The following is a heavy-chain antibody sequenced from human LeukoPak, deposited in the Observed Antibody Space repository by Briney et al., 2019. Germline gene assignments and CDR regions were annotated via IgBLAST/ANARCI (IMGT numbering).Heavy chain of an antibody. Sequence: SETLSLTCNVSGASISSGSYYWTWIRQPAGKELEWIGRIYSSGYANYNPSLESRVSISLDTSKNQFSLMLYSMTAADTAVYYCARGDCGFDCPKYNWFDPWGQGTLVTVSS. D-gene: IGHD2-21*02. J-gene: IGHJ5*02. CDR1: GASISSGSYY. CDR3: ARGDCGFDCPKYNWFDP. V-gene: IGHV4-61*02. CDR2: IYSSGYA.